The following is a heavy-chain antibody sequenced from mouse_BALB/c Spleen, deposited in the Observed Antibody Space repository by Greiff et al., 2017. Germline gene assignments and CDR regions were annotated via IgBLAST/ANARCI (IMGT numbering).Heavy chain of an antibody. J-gene: IGHJ4*01. Sequence: EVMLVESGGGLVQPGGSLRLSCATSGFTFTDYYMSWVRQPPGKALEWLGFIRNKANGYTTEYSASVKGRFTISRDNSQSILYLQMNTLRAEDSATYYCARELINYYAMDYWGQGTSVTVSS. CDR3: ARELINYYAMDY. V-gene: IGHV7-3*02. CDR2: IRNKANGYTT. CDR1: GFTFTDYY. D-gene: IGHD2-4*01.